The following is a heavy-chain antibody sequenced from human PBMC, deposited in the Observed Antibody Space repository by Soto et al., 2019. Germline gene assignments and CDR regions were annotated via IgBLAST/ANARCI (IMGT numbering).Heavy chain of an antibody. V-gene: IGHV3-30-3*01. Sequence: QVQLVESGGGVVQPGRSLRLSCAASGFTFSSYAMHWVRQAPGKGLEWVAVISYDGSNKYYADSVKGRFTISRDNSKNTLYLQMNSQRAEDTAVYYCARALADYGDYGWFDPWGQGTLVTVSS. J-gene: IGHJ5*02. CDR1: GFTFSSYA. CDR2: ISYDGSNK. CDR3: ARALADYGDYGWFDP. D-gene: IGHD4-17*01.